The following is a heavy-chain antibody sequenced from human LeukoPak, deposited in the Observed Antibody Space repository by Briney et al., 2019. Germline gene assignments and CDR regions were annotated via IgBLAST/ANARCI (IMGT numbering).Heavy chain of an antibody. CDR1: GFTFSRYW. Sequence: GSLRLSCAASGFTFSRYWMHWVRQAPGEGLVWVSRIRTDGTYTSNADSVKGRFTISRDNSKNTLYLQMNSLRAEDTAVYYCAKGLRGTPVDYWGQGTLVTVSS. J-gene: IGHJ4*02. CDR3: AKGLRGTPVDY. D-gene: IGHD1-1*01. CDR2: IRTDGTYT. V-gene: IGHV3-74*01.